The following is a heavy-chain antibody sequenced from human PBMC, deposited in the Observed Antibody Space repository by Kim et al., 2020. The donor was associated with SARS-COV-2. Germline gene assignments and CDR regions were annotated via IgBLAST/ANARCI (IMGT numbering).Heavy chain of an antibody. CDR1: GFTFDDYA. J-gene: IGHJ4*02. CDR3: AKDRAFYYVSSGQRGAVDY. Sequence: GGSLRLSCAASGFTFDDYAMHWVRQAPGKGLEWVSGISWNSGSIGYADSVKGRFTISRDNAKNSLYLQMNSLRAEDTALYYCAKDRAFYYVSSGQRGAVDYWGQGTLVTVSS. D-gene: IGHD3-22*01. V-gene: IGHV3-9*01. CDR2: ISWNSGSI.